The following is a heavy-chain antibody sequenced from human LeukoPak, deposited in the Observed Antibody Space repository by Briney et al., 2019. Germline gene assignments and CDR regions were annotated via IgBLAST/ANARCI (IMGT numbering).Heavy chain of an antibody. J-gene: IGHJ3*02. V-gene: IGHV1-2*02. CDR1: GYTFIDYY. Sequence: VASVKVSCKASGYTFIDYYIHWVRQAPGQGLEWMGCIDPHSGGTKYAQKLQGRVTMTRDTSISTAYMELNRLRSDDTAMFYCAREYYDSSGTKYAFDIWGQGTMVTVSS. D-gene: IGHD3-22*01. CDR2: IDPHSGGT. CDR3: AREYYDSSGTKYAFDI.